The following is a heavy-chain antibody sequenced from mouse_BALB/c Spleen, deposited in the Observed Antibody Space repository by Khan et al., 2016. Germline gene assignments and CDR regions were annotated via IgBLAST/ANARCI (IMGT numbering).Heavy chain of an antibody. Sequence: VQLKQSGAELVKPGASVKLSCTASGFNIKDTYMHWVKQRPEQGLEWIGRIDPANGNTKYDPKFQGKATITADTSSNTANLQLSSLTSEDTAVYYCARRGYGNLGAMDDWGQGTSVTVSS. CDR2: IDPANGNT. CDR1: GFNIKDTY. D-gene: IGHD2-1*01. CDR3: ARRGYGNLGAMDD. J-gene: IGHJ4*01. V-gene: IGHV14-3*02.